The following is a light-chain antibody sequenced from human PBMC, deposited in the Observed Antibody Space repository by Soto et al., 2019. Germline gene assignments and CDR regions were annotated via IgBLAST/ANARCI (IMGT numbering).Light chain of an antibody. CDR1: QSVSNNY. Sequence: EIVLTQSPGTLSLSRGEIATLSCRASQSVSNNYLAWYQQKPGQAPRLLIYGASNRATGIPDRFSGSGSGTDFTLTISRLEPEDFAVYYCQRYGSSGTFGQGTKV. CDR2: GAS. CDR3: QRYGSSGT. J-gene: IGKJ1*01. V-gene: IGKV3-20*01.